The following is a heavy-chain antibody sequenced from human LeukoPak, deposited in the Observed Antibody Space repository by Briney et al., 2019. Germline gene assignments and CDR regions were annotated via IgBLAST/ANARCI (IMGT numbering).Heavy chain of an antibody. CDR1: GCSISSSSYY. J-gene: IGHJ4*02. CDR2: IYYSGST. V-gene: IGHV4-39*01. CDR3: ARLTGVGVKIDY. Sequence: PSETLSLTCTVSGCSISSSSYYWGWIRQPPGKGREWIVSIYYSGSTYYNPSLKSRVTISVDTSKNPFSLKLSSVTAADTAVYYCARLTGVGVKIDYWGQGTLVSVSS. D-gene: IGHD3-10*01.